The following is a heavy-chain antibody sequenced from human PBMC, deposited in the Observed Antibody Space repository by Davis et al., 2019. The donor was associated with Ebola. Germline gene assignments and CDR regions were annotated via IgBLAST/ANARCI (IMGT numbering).Heavy chain of an antibody. Sequence: GESLKISCAASGFTFSSYAMSWVRQAPGKGLEWVSAISGSGGSTYYADSVKGRFTISRDNSKHTLYLQMNSLRAEDTAVYYCAKSGLSFGVVKYHYGMDVWGKGTTVTVSS. CDR2: ISGSGGST. CDR1: GFTFSSYA. J-gene: IGHJ6*04. V-gene: IGHV3-23*01. CDR3: AKSGLSFGVVKYHYGMDV. D-gene: IGHD3-3*01.